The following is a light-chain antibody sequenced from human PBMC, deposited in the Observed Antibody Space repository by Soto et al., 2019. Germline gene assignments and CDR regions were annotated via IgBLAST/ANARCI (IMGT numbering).Light chain of an antibody. CDR3: QQYGSSPPYT. CDR1: QSFTSNY. Sequence: EIVLTQSPGTLSLSPGERATLSCRASQSFTSNYLAWYQQKPGQAPRLLIYGASSRATGIPDRFSGSGSGTDFTLTISRLEPDDFALYYCQQYGSSPPYTFGQWTKLEIK. V-gene: IGKV3-20*01. CDR2: GAS. J-gene: IGKJ2*01.